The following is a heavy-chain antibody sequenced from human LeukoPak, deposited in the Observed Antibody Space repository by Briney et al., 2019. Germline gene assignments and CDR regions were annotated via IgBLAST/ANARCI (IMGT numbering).Heavy chain of an antibody. J-gene: IGHJ4*02. Sequence: PGGSLRLSCAATGFRFSSYDMHRVRQAPGKGLEWVAAISAEGDIQIYLDSVMGRFTVSRDNSKSTLYLQMNSLRIEDTGFYYCTRDMIRGVPDYIDYWGQGTLVTVSS. CDR2: ISAEGDIQ. CDR3: TRDMIRGVPDYIDY. D-gene: IGHD3-10*01. CDR1: GFRFSSYD. V-gene: IGHV3-30-3*01.